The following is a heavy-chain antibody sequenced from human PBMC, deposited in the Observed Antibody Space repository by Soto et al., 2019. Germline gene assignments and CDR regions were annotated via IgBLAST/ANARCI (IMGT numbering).Heavy chain of an antibody. Sequence: GGSLRLSCAASGFTFSSYSMNWVRQAPGKGLEWVSSISSSSSYIYYADSVKGRFTISRDNAKNSLYLQMNSLRAEDTAVYYCARDSNKILTGYYRVFDYWGQGTLVTVSS. J-gene: IGHJ4*02. V-gene: IGHV3-21*01. CDR2: ISSSSSYI. CDR1: GFTFSSYS. CDR3: ARDSNKILTGYYRVFDY. D-gene: IGHD3-9*01.